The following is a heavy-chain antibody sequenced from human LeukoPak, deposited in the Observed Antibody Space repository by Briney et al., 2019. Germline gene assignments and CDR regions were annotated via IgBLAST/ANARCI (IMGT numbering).Heavy chain of an antibody. Sequence: PGGSLRLSCAAYGFTFSSYAMSWVRQAPGKGLEWVSAISGSGGSTYYADSVKGRFTISRDNSKNTLYLQMNSLRAEYTAVYYCAKDLIARDSSGPDYWGQGTLVTVSS. CDR3: AKDLIARDSSGPDY. V-gene: IGHV3-23*01. J-gene: IGHJ4*02. CDR1: GFTFSSYA. D-gene: IGHD3-22*01. CDR2: ISGSGGST.